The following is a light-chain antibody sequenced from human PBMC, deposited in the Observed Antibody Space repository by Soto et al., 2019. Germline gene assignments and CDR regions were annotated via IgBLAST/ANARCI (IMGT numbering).Light chain of an antibody. CDR2: GAS. V-gene: IGKV3-20*01. CDR3: QQYMSSVT. J-gene: IGKJ1*01. Sequence: EIGLTQSPGSLSLSPGQRATLSCRASQSVDTTFFAWYQKKPGQAPRLLIYGASKRATAIPDRFSGSVSGTDFTHIVSRLEPGDFAVYYCQQYMSSVTFGQGTKVEIK. CDR1: QSVDTTF.